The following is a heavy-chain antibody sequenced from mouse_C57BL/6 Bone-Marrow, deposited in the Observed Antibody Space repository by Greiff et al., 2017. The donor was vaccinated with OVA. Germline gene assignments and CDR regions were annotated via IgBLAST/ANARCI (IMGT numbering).Heavy chain of an antibody. CDR2: IDPENGDT. V-gene: IGHV14-4*01. Sequence: VQLQQSGAELVRPGASVKLSCTASGFNIKDDYMHWVKQRPEQGLEWIGWIDPENGDTEYASKFQGKATITADTSSNTAYLQLSSLTSEDTAVYYCTNYCGSSPYYYAMDYWGQGTSVTVSS. D-gene: IGHD1-1*01. CDR1: GFNIKDDY. CDR3: TNYCGSSPYYYAMDY. J-gene: IGHJ4*01.